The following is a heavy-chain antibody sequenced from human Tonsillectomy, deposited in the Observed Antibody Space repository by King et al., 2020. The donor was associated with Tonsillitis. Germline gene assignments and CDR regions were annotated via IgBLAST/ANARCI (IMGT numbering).Heavy chain of an antibody. CDR1: GFPFSTHS. V-gene: IGHV3-48*01. Sequence: VQLVESGGDLVQPGGSLRLSCAASGFPFSTHSMHWVRQAPGKGLEWVSYINPGTDTRYYSDSVKGRFTISRDNGKNSLYLQMSSLRVEDTAIYYCARARSWNYAVDYWGQGTLVTVSS. D-gene: IGHD1-7*01. CDR3: ARARSWNYAVDY. CDR2: INPGTDTR. J-gene: IGHJ4*02.